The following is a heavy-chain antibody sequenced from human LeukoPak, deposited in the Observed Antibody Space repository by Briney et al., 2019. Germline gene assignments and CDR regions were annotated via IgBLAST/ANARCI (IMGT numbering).Heavy chain of an antibody. Sequence: PSETLSLTCAVSGGSFNGYYWCWIRQPPGKGLEWIGEINHSGSTNYNPSIKSRVTISVDTSKNQFSLKLSSVTAADTAVYSCARGRWYSSGWYRGCFDYWGQGTLVTVSS. J-gene: IGHJ4*02. CDR3: ARGRWYSSGWYRGCFDY. V-gene: IGHV4-34*01. CDR1: GGSFNGYY. D-gene: IGHD6-19*01. CDR2: INHSGST.